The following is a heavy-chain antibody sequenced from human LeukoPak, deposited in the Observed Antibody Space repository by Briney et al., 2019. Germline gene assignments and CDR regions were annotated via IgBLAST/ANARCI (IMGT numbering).Heavy chain of an antibody. CDR1: GFTFSSYG. CDR3: AKYRIVGATTGALLGYYYYMDV. V-gene: IGHV3-30*02. D-gene: IGHD1-26*01. J-gene: IGHJ6*03. CDR2: IRYDGSNK. Sequence: GSLRLSCAASGFTFSSYGMHWVRQAPGKGLEWVAFIRYDGSNKYYADSVKGRFTISRDNSKNTLYLQMNSLRAEDTAVYYCAKYRIVGATTGALLGYYYYMDVWGKGTTVTVSS.